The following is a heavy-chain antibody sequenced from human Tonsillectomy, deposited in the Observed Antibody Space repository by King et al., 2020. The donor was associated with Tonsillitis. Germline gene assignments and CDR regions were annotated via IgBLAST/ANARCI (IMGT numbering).Heavy chain of an antibody. CDR2: ISAYNGNT. CDR1: GYTFTSYG. Sequence: VQLVESGAEVKKSGASVKVSCTASGYTFTSYGISWVRQAPGQGLEWMGRISAYNGNTNYAQKFQGRVTMTTDTSTSTAYMELRSLRSDDTAVYYWAKDGAVAGTRNSFDYWGQGTLVTVSS. V-gene: IGHV1-18*04. J-gene: IGHJ4*02. D-gene: IGHD6-19*01. CDR3: AKDGAVAGTRNSFDY.